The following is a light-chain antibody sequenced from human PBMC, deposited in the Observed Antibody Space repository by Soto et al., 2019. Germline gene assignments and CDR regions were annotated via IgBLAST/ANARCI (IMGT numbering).Light chain of an antibody. CDR2: EVS. CDR3: SSHAGTINVA. V-gene: IGLV2-8*01. J-gene: IGLJ2*01. CDR1: SSDVGGYNY. Sequence: QSVLTQPPSASGSPGQSVSISCTGTSSDVGGYNYVSWYQQHPGKAPKLIIYEVSKRPSGVPDRFSGSKSGNTASLTVSGFQAEDEADYYCSSHAGTINVAFGGGTKLTVL.